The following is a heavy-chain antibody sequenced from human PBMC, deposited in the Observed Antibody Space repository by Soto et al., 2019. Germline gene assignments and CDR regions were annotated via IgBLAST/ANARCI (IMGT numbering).Heavy chain of an antibody. J-gene: IGHJ6*02. D-gene: IGHD2-15*01. V-gene: IGHV3-43D*04. CDR3: AKDLSKRYCSGGSCYRNYYGMDV. CDR1: GFTFDDYA. Sequence: PGGSLRLSCAASGFTFDDYAMHWVRQAPGKGLEWVSLISWDGGSTYYADSVKGRFTISRDNSKNSLYLQVNSLRAEDTALYYCAKDLSKRYCSGGSCYRNYYGMDVWGQGTTVTVSS. CDR2: ISWDGGST.